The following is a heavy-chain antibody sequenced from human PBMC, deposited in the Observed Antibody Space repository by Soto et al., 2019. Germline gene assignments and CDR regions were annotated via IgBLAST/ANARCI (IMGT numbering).Heavy chain of an antibody. CDR2: IYSGGST. Sequence: GGSLRLSCAASGFTVSSNYMSWVRQAPGKGLEWVSVIYSGGSTYYADSVKGRFTISRDNSKNTLYLQMNSLRAEDTAVYYYARDRWIPNHILNYYYYGMDVWGQGTTVTVSS. V-gene: IGHV3-53*01. J-gene: IGHJ6*02. CDR3: ARDRWIPNHILNYYYYGMDV. D-gene: IGHD5-18*01. CDR1: GFTVSSNY.